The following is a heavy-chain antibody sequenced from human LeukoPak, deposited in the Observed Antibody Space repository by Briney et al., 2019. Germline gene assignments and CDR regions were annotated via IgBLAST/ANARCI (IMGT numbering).Heavy chain of an antibody. D-gene: IGHD6-19*01. CDR3: AKDQRSIAVAGYFDY. CDR2: ISYSGGST. Sequence: GGSLRLSCAASGFTFSNYAMNWVRQAPGKGLEWVSGISYSGGSTYYADSVKGRLTISRDNSKNTLYLQMNSLRAEDTAVYYCAKDQRSIAVAGYFDYWGQGTLVTVSS. V-gene: IGHV3-23*01. J-gene: IGHJ4*02. CDR1: GFTFSNYA.